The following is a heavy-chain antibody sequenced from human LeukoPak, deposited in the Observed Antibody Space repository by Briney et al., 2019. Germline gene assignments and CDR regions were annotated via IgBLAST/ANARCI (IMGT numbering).Heavy chain of an antibody. D-gene: IGHD3-22*01. J-gene: IGHJ3*02. CDR2: IYPGDSDT. CDR3: ASPYYYDSSGYYYQDAFDI. Sequence: GESLKISCKGSGYSFTSYWIGWVRQMPGKGLEWMGIIYPGDSDTRYSPPFQGQVTISADKSISTAYLQWSSLKASDTAMYYCASPYYYDSSGYYYQDAFDIWGQGTMVTVSS. CDR1: GYSFTSYW. V-gene: IGHV5-51*01.